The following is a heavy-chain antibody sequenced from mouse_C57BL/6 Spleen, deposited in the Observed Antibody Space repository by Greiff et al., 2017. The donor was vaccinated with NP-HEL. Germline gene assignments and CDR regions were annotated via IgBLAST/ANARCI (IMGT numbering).Heavy chain of an antibody. CDR2: INPNNGGT. D-gene: IGHD1-1*01. CDR1: GYTFTDYY. CDR3: ARGPPYYYGSSPWLAY. J-gene: IGHJ3*01. Sequence: VQLQQSGPELVKPGASVKISCKASGYTFTDYYMNWVKQSHGKSLEWIGDINPNNGGTSYNQKFKGKATLTVDKSSRPAYMQLRSLTFEDSAVYYCARGPPYYYGSSPWLAYWGQGTLVTVSA. V-gene: IGHV1-26*01.